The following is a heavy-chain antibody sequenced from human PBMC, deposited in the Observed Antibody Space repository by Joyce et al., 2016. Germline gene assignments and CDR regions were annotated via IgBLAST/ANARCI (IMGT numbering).Heavy chain of an antibody. CDR3: GSVFEY. CDR2: VDSDGSGT. V-gene: IGHV3-74*01. J-gene: IGHJ4*02. Sequence: EVQLVESGGGLLQPGGSLRLSCAASGFTFTNYWMHWVRQAPGKGLVWVARVDSDGSGTSYADSVKGRFTISRDNAKNMVYLKMNSLRIEDTAVYYCGSVFEYWGRGALVTVSS. CDR1: GFTFTNYW.